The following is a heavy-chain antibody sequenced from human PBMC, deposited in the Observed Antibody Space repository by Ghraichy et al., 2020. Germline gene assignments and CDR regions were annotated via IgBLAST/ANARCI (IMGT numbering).Heavy chain of an antibody. V-gene: IGHV4-34*01. D-gene: IGHD6-13*01. CDR1: GGSFSGYY. J-gene: IGHJ4*02. CDR2: INHSGST. CDR3: VRGQVAAAARHTFDY. Sequence: SATLSLTCAVYGGSFSGYYWSWIRQPPGKGLEWIGEINHSGSTNYNPSLKSRVTISVDTSKNQFSLKLSSVTAADTAVYYCVRGQVAAAARHTFDYWGQGTLVTVSS.